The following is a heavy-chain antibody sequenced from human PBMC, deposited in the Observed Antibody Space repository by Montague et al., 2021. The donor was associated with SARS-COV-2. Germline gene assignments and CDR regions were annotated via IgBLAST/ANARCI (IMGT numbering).Heavy chain of an antibody. V-gene: IGHV4-59*08. Sequence: SETLSLTCDSAGGSFRDYAWSWIRQPPGKRLEWIGYLSYSGRPIXNPSLESRVSISVDTSKNQFSLRLRSVIAADTAVYYCAGRLPQYTSGWYFDQWGQGTLVAVSS. CDR2: LSYSGRP. CDR1: GGSFRDYA. J-gene: IGHJ4*02. CDR3: AGRLPQYTSGWYFDQ. D-gene: IGHD6-19*01.